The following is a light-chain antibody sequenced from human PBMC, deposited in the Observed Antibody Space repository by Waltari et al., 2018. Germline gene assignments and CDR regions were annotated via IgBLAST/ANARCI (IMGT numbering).Light chain of an antibody. CDR1: QTVSSNY. CDR3: QQYGASLYT. J-gene: IGKJ2*01. CDR2: GAS. V-gene: IGKV3-20*01. Sequence: DIVLTQSPGTLSVSPGERVTLSCRASQTVSSNYWAWFQQKPGQPPRVLIFGASRSAPGIPDRFSGGGSGTDFTLTISRLEPEDFAVYYCQQYGASLYTFGQGTKLEIK.